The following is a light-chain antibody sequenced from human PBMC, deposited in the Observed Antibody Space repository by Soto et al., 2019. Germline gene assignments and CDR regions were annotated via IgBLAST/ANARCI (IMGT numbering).Light chain of an antibody. CDR1: QSVSGSY. CDR2: GAS. CDR3: QQYGSSPPYT. V-gene: IGKV3-20*01. J-gene: IGKJ2*01. Sequence: EIVLTQSPGTLSLSPGEGATLSCRASQSVSGSYLAWYQQKPGQAPRLLIYGASNRATGVPDRFSGSESVTDFTLTIDRLEPEDFVVYYCQQYGSSPPYTFGQVTRLDIK.